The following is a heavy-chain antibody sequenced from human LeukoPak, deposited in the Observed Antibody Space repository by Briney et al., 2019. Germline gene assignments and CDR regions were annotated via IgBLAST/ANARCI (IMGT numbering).Heavy chain of an antibody. CDR3: ARDARVYCSSTSCSPKGDAFDI. D-gene: IGHD2-2*01. CDR2: ISSSSSYI. V-gene: IGHV3-21*01. J-gene: IGHJ3*02. Sequence: PGGSLRLSCAASGFTFSSYSMNWVRQAPGKGLEWVSSISSSSSYIYYADSVKGRFTISRDNAKNSLYLQMNSLRAEDTAVYYCARDARVYCSSTSCSPKGDAFDIWGQGTMVTVSS. CDR1: GFTFSSYS.